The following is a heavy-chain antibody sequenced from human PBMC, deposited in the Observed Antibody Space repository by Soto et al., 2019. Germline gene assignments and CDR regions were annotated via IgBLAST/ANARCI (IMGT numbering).Heavy chain of an antibody. Sequence: EVQLLESGGGLVQPGGSLRLSCAASGFIFSSYAMSWVRQAPGKGLEWVSAISVGGGRTYYADSVKGRFTISRDNSKNTLYLHMNSLRVEDTAVYYCATVGAIPRAGDIWGQGTMVTVSS. CDR3: ATVGAIPRAGDI. J-gene: IGHJ3*02. CDR1: GFIFSSYA. D-gene: IGHD6-19*01. V-gene: IGHV3-23*01. CDR2: ISVGGGRT.